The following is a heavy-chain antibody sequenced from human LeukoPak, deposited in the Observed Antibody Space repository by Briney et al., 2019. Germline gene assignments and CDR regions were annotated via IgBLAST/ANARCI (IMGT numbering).Heavy chain of an antibody. J-gene: IGHJ5*02. CDR2: IYYSGST. V-gene: IGHV4-61*01. D-gene: IGHD2-15*01. Sequence: PSETLSLTCTVSGGSVSSGSYYWSWIRQPPGKGLEWIVYIYYSGSTNYNPSLKSRVTISVDPFKNQFSLKLSSVTAADTAVYYCARLGYCSGGSCLYPWGQGTLVTVSS. CDR1: GGSVSSGSYY. CDR3: ARLGYCSGGSCLYP.